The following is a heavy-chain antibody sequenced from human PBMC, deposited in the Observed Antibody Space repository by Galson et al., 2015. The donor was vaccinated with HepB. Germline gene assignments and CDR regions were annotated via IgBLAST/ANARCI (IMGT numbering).Heavy chain of an antibody. D-gene: IGHD3-10*01. V-gene: IGHV1-46*01. CDR2: INPSGGST. CDR1: GYTFTSYY. Sequence: SVKVSCKASGYTFTSYYMHWVRQAPGQGLEWMGIINPSGGSTTYAQKFQGRVTMTRDTSTSTVYMELSSLRSEDTAVYYCARRGSGNYYYDYWGQGTLVTVSS. CDR3: ARRGSGNYYYDY. J-gene: IGHJ4*02.